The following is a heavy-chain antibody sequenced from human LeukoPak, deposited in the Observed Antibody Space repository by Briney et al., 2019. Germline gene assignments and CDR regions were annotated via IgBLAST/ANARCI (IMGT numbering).Heavy chain of an antibody. CDR2: LSGAGRST. J-gene: IGHJ4*02. CDR3: AKGGDSSSWLFDF. Sequence: SGGSLRLSCAASGFSFSSYAMSWVRQAPGKGLEWVSALSGAGRSTYYADSVRGRFTISRDNSKNTLFLQVNSLRAEDTAVYYCAKGGDSSSWLFDFWGQGTLVTVSS. D-gene: IGHD6-13*01. CDR1: GFSFSSYA. V-gene: IGHV3-23*01.